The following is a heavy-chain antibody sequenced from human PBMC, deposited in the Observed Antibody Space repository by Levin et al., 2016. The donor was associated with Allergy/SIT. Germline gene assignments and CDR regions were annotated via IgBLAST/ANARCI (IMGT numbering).Heavy chain of an antibody. J-gene: IGHJ6*02. CDR3: ARDLLVVVPAAIGGGLDV. CDR1: GGTFSSYA. D-gene: IGHD2-2*01. Sequence: ASVKVSCKASGGTFSSYAISWVRQAPGQGLEWMGWINAYNGNTKYAQKLQGRVTMTTDTSTSTAYMELRSLRSDDTAVYYCARDLLVVVPAAIGGGLDVWGQGTTVTVSS. V-gene: IGHV1-18*01. CDR2: INAYNGNT.